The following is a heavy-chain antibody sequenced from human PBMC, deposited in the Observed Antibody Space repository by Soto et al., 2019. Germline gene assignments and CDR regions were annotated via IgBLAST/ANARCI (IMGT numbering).Heavy chain of an antibody. V-gene: IGHV3-30-3*01. CDR2: ISYDGSNK. J-gene: IGHJ4*02. D-gene: IGHD6-19*01. CDR1: GFTFSSYA. CDR3: ARDRSSSGWEADY. Sequence: QVQLVESGGGVVQPGRSLRLSCAASGFTFSSYAMHWVRQAPGKGLEWVAVISYDGSNKYYADSVKGRFTISRDNSKNTLYLQMNSLRAEDTAVYCCARDRSSSGWEADYWGQGTLVTVSS.